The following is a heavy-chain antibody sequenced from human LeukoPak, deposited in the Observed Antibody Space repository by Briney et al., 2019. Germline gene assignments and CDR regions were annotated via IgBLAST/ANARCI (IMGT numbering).Heavy chain of an antibody. D-gene: IGHD3-10*01. CDR2: ISSSSSTI. Sequence: GGSLRLSCAASGFTFSSYSMNWIRQAPGKGLEWVSYISSSSSTIYYADSVKGRFTISRDNDKNSLYLQMNSLRAEDTAVYYCARDLGDYYGSGSFGYWGQGTLVTVSS. V-gene: IGHV3-48*01. CDR1: GFTFSSYS. J-gene: IGHJ4*02. CDR3: ARDLGDYYGSGSFGY.